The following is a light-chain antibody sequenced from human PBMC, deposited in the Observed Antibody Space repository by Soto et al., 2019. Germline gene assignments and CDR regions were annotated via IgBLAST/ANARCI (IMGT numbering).Light chain of an antibody. V-gene: IGLV2-14*01. CDR1: SSDVGGYNY. J-gene: IGLJ1*01. CDR2: DVS. Sequence: QSVLTQPASVYGAPGQSITISCTGTSSDVGGYNYVSWYQQHPGKAPKLMIYDVSNRPSGVSNRFSGSKSGNTASLTISGLQPEDEADYYCSSYTTSNTRQIVFGTGTKVTVL. CDR3: SSYTTSNTRQIV.